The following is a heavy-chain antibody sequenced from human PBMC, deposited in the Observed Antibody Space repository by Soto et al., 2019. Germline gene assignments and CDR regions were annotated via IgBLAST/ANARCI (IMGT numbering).Heavy chain of an antibody. CDR3: VKPSGWHPDS. D-gene: IGHD6-19*01. Sequence: GGSLRLSCVVSGFTFSDYGMHWVRQAPGKGLEWVAVISPDGKNQYYPDSLRGRFTISRDDSKSTLYLQLNSLRAEDTAVYYCVKPSGWHPDSWGQGTQVTVSS. J-gene: IGHJ4*02. CDR1: GFTFSDYG. V-gene: IGHV3-30*18. CDR2: ISPDGKNQ.